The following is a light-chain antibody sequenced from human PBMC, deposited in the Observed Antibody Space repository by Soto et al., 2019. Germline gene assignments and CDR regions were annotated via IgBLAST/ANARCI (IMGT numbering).Light chain of an antibody. CDR2: DAS. J-gene: IGKJ4*01. V-gene: IGKV3-11*01. Sequence: IVLTQSPAPLSLSPGETATLSCRASQSVSPYLAWYQQKSGQAPRLLIYDASKRATDIPARFSGSGSGTDFTLTISILEPEDFAVYFCKQRRNWLTFGGGTKVEIK. CDR1: QSVSPY. CDR3: KQRRNWLT.